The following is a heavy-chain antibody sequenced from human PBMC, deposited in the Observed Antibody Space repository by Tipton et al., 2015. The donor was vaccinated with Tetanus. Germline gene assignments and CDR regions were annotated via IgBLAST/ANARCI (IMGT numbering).Heavy chain of an antibody. CDR2: FYNGDTT. CDR3: ARQTSTGIGGRGPFDY. CDR1: GFTLRSYSMN. Sequence: LRLSCAASGFTLRSYSMNWVRQAPGKGLEWIGNFYNGDTTHYNVSLKGRVTISVDTSKHQFSLKLTSLSAADTAVYYCARQTSTGIGGRGPFDYWGQGTVVIVSS. J-gene: IGHJ4*02. D-gene: IGHD2-15*01. V-gene: IGHV4-39*01.